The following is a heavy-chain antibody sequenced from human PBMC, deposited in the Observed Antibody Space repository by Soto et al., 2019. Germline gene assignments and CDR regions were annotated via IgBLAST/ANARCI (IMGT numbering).Heavy chain of an antibody. J-gene: IGHJ5*02. V-gene: IGHV4-31*03. CDR2: IYYSGST. Sequence: SETLSLTCTVSGGSISSGGYYWSWIRQHPGKGLEWIGYIYYSGSTYYNPSLKSRVTISVDTSKNQFSLKLSSVTAADTAVYYCARDVLEYCSGGSCYRFDPWGQGTLVTVPS. CDR1: GGSISSGGYY. CDR3: ARDVLEYCSGGSCYRFDP. D-gene: IGHD2-15*01.